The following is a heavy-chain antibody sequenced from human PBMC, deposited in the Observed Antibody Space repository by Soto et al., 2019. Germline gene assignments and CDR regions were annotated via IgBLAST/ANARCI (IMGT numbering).Heavy chain of an antibody. Sequence: QVQLVQSGAEVKKPGSSVKVSCKASGGTFSSYTISWVRQAPGQGLEWMGRIIPILGIANYAQKFQGRVTITTDKCTSTAYMELSSLRSEDTAVYYCAKHITMVRGVLRDDAFDIWGQGTMVTVSS. CDR3: AKHITMVRGVLRDDAFDI. CDR1: GGTFSSYT. D-gene: IGHD3-10*01. J-gene: IGHJ3*02. V-gene: IGHV1-69*02. CDR2: IIPILGIA.